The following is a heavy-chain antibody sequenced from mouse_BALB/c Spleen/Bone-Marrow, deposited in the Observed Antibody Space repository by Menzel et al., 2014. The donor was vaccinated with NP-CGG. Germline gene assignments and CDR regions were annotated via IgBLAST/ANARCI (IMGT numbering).Heavy chain of an antibody. D-gene: IGHD1-1*01. Sequence: QVQLQQPGPELVKSGASVKISCKASGYVFSSSWMNWVKQRPGQGLEWIGRIYPGDGDTNYNGKFKGKATLTADKSSSTAYMQLSNLTSVDSAVYFCARTCGSSFFAYWGQGTLVTVSA. CDR1: GYVFSSSW. J-gene: IGHJ3*01. CDR2: IYPGDGDT. CDR3: ARTCGSSFFAY. V-gene: IGHV1-82*01.